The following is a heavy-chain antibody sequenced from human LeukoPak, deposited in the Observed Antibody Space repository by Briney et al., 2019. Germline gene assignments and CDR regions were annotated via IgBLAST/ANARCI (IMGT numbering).Heavy chain of an antibody. Sequence: PGGSLRLSCAASGFTFSDYYMSWIRQAPGKGLEWVSYISSSGSTIYYADSVKGRFTISRDNAKNSLYLQMNSLRAEDTAVYYCAKASANDFWSGYLDYWGQGTLVTVSS. CDR3: AKASANDFWSGYLDY. V-gene: IGHV3-11*04. D-gene: IGHD3-3*01. CDR1: GFTFSDYY. J-gene: IGHJ4*02. CDR2: ISSSGSTI.